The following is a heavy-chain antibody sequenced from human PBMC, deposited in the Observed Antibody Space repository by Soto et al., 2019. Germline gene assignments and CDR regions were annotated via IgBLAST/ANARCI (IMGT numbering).Heavy chain of an antibody. CDR1: GGSISSYY. CDR2: IYYSGST. CDR3: ARVDTNYYHMDV. Sequence: SETLSLTCTVSGGSISSYYWNWIRQPPEKGLEWIGYIYYSGSTNYNPSLKSRVTISVDTSKNQFSLKLSSVTAADTAVYYCARVDTNYYHMDVWGKGTTVTVSS. J-gene: IGHJ6*03. V-gene: IGHV4-59*01.